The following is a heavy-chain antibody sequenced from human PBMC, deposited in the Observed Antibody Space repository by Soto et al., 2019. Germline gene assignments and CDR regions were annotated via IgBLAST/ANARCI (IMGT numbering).Heavy chain of an antibody. J-gene: IGHJ6*02. D-gene: IGHD1-26*01. V-gene: IGHV3-23*01. Sequence: PGGSLRLSCAASGFTFSSYAMSWVRQAPGKGLEWVSAISGSGGSTYYADSVKGRFTISRDNSKNTLYLQMNSLRAEDTAVYYCAKVDGGGSYYYYYYGMDVWGQGTTVTVSS. CDR1: GFTFSSYA. CDR2: ISGSGGST. CDR3: AKVDGGGSYYYYYYGMDV.